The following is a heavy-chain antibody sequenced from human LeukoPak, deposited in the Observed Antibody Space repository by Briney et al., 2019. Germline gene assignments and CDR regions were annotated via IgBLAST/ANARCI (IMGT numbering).Heavy chain of an antibody. CDR2: ISAYNGNT. CDR1: GYSFTSHG. V-gene: IGHV1-18*01. D-gene: IGHD3-10*01. J-gene: IGHJ4*02. CDR3: AGPITMVRGVRIGIDY. Sequence: ASVKVPCKASGYSFTSHGISWVRQAPGQGLESMGWISAYNGNTNYAQKLQGRATMTTDTSTSTAYMELRSLRSDDTAVYYCAGPITMVRGVRIGIDYCGQGALVGVCS.